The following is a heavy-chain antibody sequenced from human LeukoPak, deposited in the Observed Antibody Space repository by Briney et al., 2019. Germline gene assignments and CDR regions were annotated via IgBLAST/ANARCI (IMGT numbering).Heavy chain of an antibody. V-gene: IGHV1-2*02. D-gene: IGHD3-9*01. CDR1: GYTFTGYY. Sequence: ASVKVSCKASGYTFTGYYMHWVRQAPGQGLEWMGWINPNSGGTNYAQKFQGRVTMTRDTSISTAYMELSRLRSDDTAVYYCARLYYDILTGYFADYYYYYMDVWGKGTTVTISS. J-gene: IGHJ6*03. CDR3: ARLYYDILTGYFADYYYYYMDV. CDR2: INPNSGGT.